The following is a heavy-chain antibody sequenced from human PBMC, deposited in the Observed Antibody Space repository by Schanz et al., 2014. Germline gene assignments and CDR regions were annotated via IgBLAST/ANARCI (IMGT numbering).Heavy chain of an antibody. CDR2: ITASGDYM. CDR3: ARGPDYGSGSYSSY. J-gene: IGHJ4*02. D-gene: IGHD3-10*01. V-gene: IGHV3-21*01. CDR1: RFTFSSYS. Sequence: EVQLVESGGGLVKPGGSLRLSCEASRFTFSSYSFNWVRQAPGKGPEWVSSITASGDYMHYADSVKGRFTISRDNARNSLYLQMNNLRVEDTAVYYCARGPDYGSGSYSSYWGQGTLVTVSS.